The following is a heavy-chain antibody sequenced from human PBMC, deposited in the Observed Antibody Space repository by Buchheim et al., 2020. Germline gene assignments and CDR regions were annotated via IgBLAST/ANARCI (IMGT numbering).Heavy chain of an antibody. CDR1: GFTFSSYA. CDR3: ARGDKYQLLTYYYYYGMDV. CDR2: ISYDGSNK. J-gene: IGHJ6*02. Sequence: QVQLVESGGGVVQPGRSLRLSCAASGFTFSSYAMHWVRQAPGKGLEWVAVISYDGSNKYYADSVKGRFTISRDNSKNTLYLQMNSLRAEDTAVYYCARGDKYQLLTYYYYYGMDVWGQGTT. D-gene: IGHD2-2*01. V-gene: IGHV3-30*04.